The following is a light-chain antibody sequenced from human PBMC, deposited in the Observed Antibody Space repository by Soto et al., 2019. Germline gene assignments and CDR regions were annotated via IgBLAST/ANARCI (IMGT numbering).Light chain of an antibody. CDR2: GAS. Sequence: EMVMTQSPATLSVSPGERATLSCRASQSVSNNLAWYQQKPGQAPRLLIYGASTRATGIPARFSGSGSGTECTLTISSLQSEDFAVYHCQQYNDWPPLTFGGGTKVEIK. J-gene: IGKJ4*01. CDR3: QQYNDWPPLT. V-gene: IGKV3-15*01. CDR1: QSVSNN.